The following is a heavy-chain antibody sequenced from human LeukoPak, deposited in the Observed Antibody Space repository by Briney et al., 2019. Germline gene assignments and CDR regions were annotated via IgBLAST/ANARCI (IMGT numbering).Heavy chain of an antibody. J-gene: IGHJ6*04. CDR2: IGSSSGMI. V-gene: IGHV3-21*01. Sequence: GGSLRLSCEASGFTFTSYSMNWVRQAPGKGLEWVSAIGSSSGMIYYADSVKGRFTISRDNAKNSLYLQMNSLRAEDTAVYYCAELGITMIGGVWGKGTTVTISS. D-gene: IGHD3-10*02. CDR3: AELGITMIGGV. CDR1: GFTFTSYS.